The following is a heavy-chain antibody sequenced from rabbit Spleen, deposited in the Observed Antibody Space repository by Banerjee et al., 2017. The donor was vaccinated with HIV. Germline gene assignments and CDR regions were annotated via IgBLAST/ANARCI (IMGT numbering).Heavy chain of an antibody. V-gene: IGHV1S45*01. J-gene: IGHJ4*01. Sequence: QQQLVESGGDLVKPEGSLTLTCTVSGIDFSSYYLDSMCWVRQAPGKGLEWIACILGGSSGATYYANWAKGRFTISKTSSTTVTLQMTSLTAADTAIYFCARDQGYSYNFATGDFDLWGPGTLVTVS. CDR3: ARDQGYSYNFATGDFDL. CDR2: ILGGSSGAT. D-gene: IGHD6-1*01. CDR1: GIDFSSYYL.